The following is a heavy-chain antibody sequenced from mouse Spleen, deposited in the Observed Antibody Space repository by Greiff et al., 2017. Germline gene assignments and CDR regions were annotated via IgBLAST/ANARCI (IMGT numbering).Heavy chain of an antibody. J-gene: IGHJ3*01. CDR2: ISSGSSTI. D-gene: IGHD2-5*01. CDR3: ARSYSNYEGAWFAY. Sequence: EVKVVESGGGLVKPGGSLKLSCAASGFTFSDYGMHWVRQAPEKGLEWVAYISSGSSTIYYADTVKGRFTISRDNAKNTLFLQMTSLRSEDTAMYYCARSYSNYEGAWFAYWGQGTLVTVSA. V-gene: IGHV5-17*01. CDR1: GFTFSDYG.